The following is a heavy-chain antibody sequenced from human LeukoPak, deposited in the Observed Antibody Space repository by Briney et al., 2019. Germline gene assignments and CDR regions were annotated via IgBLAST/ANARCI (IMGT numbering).Heavy chain of an antibody. CDR3: ARDIARTEGVFEI. Sequence: ASVKVSCKASGYTFTGYYMHWVRQAPGQGLEWMGWTSTDNGSTHYAQKLQGRVTMTTDTSTSTAYMELRSLRSDDTAVYYCARDIARTEGVFEIWGQGTMVTVSS. CDR2: TSTDNGST. D-gene: IGHD1-14*01. V-gene: IGHV1-18*04. J-gene: IGHJ3*02. CDR1: GYTFTGYY.